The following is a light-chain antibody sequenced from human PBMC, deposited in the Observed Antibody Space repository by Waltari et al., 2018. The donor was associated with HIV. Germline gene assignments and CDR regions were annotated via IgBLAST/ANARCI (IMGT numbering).Light chain of an antibody. CDR2: EGN. Sequence: QSALTQPASVSGSPGQSITIPCTGTSSDVGTYSIVLWYQHHPGKAPKLMIYEGNKRPSGVSNRFSGSKSGNTASLTISGLQAEDEADYYCSSYTSFSTVLFGGGTKLTVL. CDR1: SSDVGTYSI. J-gene: IGLJ2*01. V-gene: IGLV2-23*01. CDR3: SSYTSFSTVL.